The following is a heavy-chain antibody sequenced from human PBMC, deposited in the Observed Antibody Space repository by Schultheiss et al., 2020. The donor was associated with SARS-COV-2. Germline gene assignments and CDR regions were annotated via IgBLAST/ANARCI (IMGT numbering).Heavy chain of an antibody. CDR2: IYYSGST. V-gene: IGHV4-59*01. CDR1: GGSISSYY. CDR3: ARGKQWLDDPYYYYGMDV. D-gene: IGHD6-19*01. J-gene: IGHJ6*02. Sequence: SETLSLTCTVSGGSISSYYWSWIRQPPGKGLEWIGYIYYSGSTYYNPSLKSRVTISVDTSKNQFSLKLSSVTAADTAVYYCARGKQWLDDPYYYYGMDVWGQGTTVTVSS.